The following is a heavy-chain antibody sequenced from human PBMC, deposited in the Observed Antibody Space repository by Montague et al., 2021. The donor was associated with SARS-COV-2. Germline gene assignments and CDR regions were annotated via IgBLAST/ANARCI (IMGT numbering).Heavy chain of an antibody. CDR1: GFSLSTSGMC. D-gene: IGHD3-9*01. CDR3: AHRRDFGYYDILTGSDSYYYYYCIDV. Sequence: PALVKPTQTLTLTCTFSGFSLSTSGMCVSWIRQPPGKAMEWLALIDWDDDKYYSTSLKTRLTISKDTSKNQVGLTMTNMDPVDTATYYCAHRRDFGYYDILTGSDSYYYYYCIDVWGQGTTVTVSS. J-gene: IGHJ6*02. CDR2: IDWDDDK. V-gene: IGHV2-70*12.